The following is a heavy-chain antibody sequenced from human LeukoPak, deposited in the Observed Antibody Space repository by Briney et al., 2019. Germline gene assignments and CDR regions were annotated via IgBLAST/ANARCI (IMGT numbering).Heavy chain of an antibody. CDR1: GYTFTSYA. CDR3: ASVPGDGSGSYWDMDV. J-gene: IGHJ6*03. CDR2: INAGNGNT. D-gene: IGHD3-10*01. V-gene: IGHV1-3*01. Sequence: ASVKVSCKASGYTFTSYAMHWVRQAPGQRLEWMGWINAGNGNTKYSQKFQGRVTMTRDTSTSTVYMELSSLRSEDTAVYYCASVPGDGSGSYWDMDVWGKGTTVTISS.